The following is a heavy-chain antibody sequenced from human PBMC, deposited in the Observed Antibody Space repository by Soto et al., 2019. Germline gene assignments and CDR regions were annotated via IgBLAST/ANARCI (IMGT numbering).Heavy chain of an antibody. CDR3: VRDLLGSGGHFDY. CDR2: IWYDGSNT. D-gene: IGHD7-27*01. V-gene: IGHV3-33*01. J-gene: IGHJ4*02. Sequence: GGSLRLSCAASGFIFSSFGMHWVRQAPGKGLEWVAHIWYDGSNTYYTDSVKGRFTISRDNSRNTLYLQMNSLRAEDTAVYHCVRDLLGSGGHFDYWGQGTPVTVAS. CDR1: GFIFSSFG.